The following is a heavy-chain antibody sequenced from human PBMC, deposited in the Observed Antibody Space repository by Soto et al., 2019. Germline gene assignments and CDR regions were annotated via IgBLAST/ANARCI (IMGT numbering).Heavy chain of an antibody. Sequence: TSETQSLTSPVSGVSISSYYWSWIRQPPGKGLEWIGYIYYSGSTNYNPSLKSRVTISVDTSKNQFSLKLSSVTAADTAVYYCAKDMYGSWDAFDIWGQGTMVTVSS. CDR2: IYYSGST. V-gene: IGHV4-59*01. D-gene: IGHD3-10*02. CDR3: AKDMYGSWDAFDI. J-gene: IGHJ3*02. CDR1: GVSISSYY.